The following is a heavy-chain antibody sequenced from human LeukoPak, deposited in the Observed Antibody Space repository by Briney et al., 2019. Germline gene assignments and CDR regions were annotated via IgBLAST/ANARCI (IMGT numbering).Heavy chain of an antibody. D-gene: IGHD5-24*01. CDR1: GGSISSYY. CDR3: ARGVDGDGYNPDAFDI. V-gene: IGHV4-59*01. J-gene: IGHJ3*02. CDR2: IYYSGST. Sequence: SETLSLTCTVSGGSISSYYWSWIRQPPGKGLEWIGYIYYSGSTNYNPSLKSRVTISVDTSKNQFSLKLSSVTAADTAVYYCARGVDGDGYNPDAFDIWGQGTMVTVSS.